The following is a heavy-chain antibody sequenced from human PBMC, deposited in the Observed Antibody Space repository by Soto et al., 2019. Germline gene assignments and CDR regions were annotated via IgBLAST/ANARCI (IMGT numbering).Heavy chain of an antibody. CDR2: ISGSGST. V-gene: IGHV3-23*01. CDR1: GFTFSDYG. D-gene: IGHD1-26*01. Sequence: GSLRLSCAASGFTFSDYGMSWVRQAPGKGLEWVSAISGSGSTFYADSVKGRFTISRDNSKSTLYLQINSLRAEDTAVYYCAKDYLRWAQSWGQGTLVTVSS. CDR3: AKDYLRWAQS. J-gene: IGHJ5*02.